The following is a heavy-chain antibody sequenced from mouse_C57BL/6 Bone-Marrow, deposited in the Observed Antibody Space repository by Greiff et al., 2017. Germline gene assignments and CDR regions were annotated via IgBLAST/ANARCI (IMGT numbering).Heavy chain of an antibody. CDR3: ARRAPIYYDYYFDY. D-gene: IGHD2-4*01. V-gene: IGHV1-64*01. J-gene: IGHJ2*01. CDR2: IHPNSGST. CDR1: GYTFTSYW. Sequence: VQLQQPGAELVKPGASVKLSCKASGYTFTSYWMHWVKQRPGQGLEWIGMIHPNSGSTNYNEKFKSKATLTVDKSSSTAYMQLSSLTSEDSAVYYCARRAPIYYDYYFDYWGQGTTLTVSS.